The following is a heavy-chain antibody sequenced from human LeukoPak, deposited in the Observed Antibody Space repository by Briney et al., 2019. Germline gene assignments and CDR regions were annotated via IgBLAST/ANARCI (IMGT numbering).Heavy chain of an antibody. CDR3: AGQVQLERLGFGKEGSAFDY. J-gene: IGHJ4*02. CDR2: ISAYNGNI. Sequence: ASVKVSCKAYGYTFTSYGINCVRQAPGEGLEWMGWISAYNGNINYAQKFLDRVTMTTDTSTSTAYMELRSLRSDDTAVYYCAGQVQLERLGFGKEGSAFDYWGQGTLVTVSS. V-gene: IGHV1-18*01. CDR1: GYTFTSYG. D-gene: IGHD1-1*01.